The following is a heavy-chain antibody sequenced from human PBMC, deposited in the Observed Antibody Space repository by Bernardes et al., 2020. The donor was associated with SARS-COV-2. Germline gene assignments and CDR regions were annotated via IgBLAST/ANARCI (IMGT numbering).Heavy chain of an antibody. CDR2: IYYSGSA. Sequence: LSLTCTVSGGSNSSYYWSWIRQPLGKGLEWIGSIYYSGSANYNPSLKSRVTLSVDTSKNQFSLNLSSVTAADTAVYYCARDHNGGNIFDSWGQGTLVTVSS. J-gene: IGHJ4*02. D-gene: IGHD2-8*01. V-gene: IGHV4-59*01. CDR3: ARDHNGGNIFDS. CDR1: GGSNSSYY.